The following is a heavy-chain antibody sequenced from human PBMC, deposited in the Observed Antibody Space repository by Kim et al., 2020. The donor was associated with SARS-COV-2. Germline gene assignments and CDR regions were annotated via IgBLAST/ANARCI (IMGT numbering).Heavy chain of an antibody. J-gene: IGHJ6*02. CDR2: IIPILGIA. Sequence: SVKVSCKASGGTFSSYAISWVRQATGQGLEWMGRIIPILGIANYAQKFQGRVTITADKSTSTAYMELSSLRSEDTAVYYCARDGVYYDSSGYQNYYYYGMDVWGQGTTVTVSS. CDR3: ARDGVYYDSSGYQNYYYYGMDV. D-gene: IGHD3-22*01. CDR1: GGTFSSYA. V-gene: IGHV1-69*04.